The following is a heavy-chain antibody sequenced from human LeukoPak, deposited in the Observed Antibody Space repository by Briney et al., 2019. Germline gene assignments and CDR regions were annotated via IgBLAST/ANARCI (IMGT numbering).Heavy chain of an antibody. J-gene: IGHJ4*02. CDR2: IRYDGSNK. CDR1: GFTFSSYG. V-gene: IGHV3-30*02. Sequence: HPGGSLRLSCAVSGFTFSSYGMHWVRQAPGKGLEWVAFIRYDGSNKYYADSVKGRFTISRDNSKNTLYLQMNSLRAEDTAVYYCAKLGGWEPDFDCWGQGTLVTVSS. D-gene: IGHD1-26*01. CDR3: AKLGGWEPDFDC.